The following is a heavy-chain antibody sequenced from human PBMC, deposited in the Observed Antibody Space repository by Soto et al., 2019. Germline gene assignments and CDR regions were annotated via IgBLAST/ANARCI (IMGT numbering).Heavy chain of an antibody. Sequence: EVQLVESGGGLVQPGRSLRLSCAASGFTFADYAMHWARQAPGKGLEWVSGISWNSGTIAYADSVKGRFTISRDNARNSLYLQMNSLRAEDTALYYCAKDGAIAAADYFFDYWGQGSLVTVSS. CDR2: ISWNSGTI. CDR1: GFTFADYA. J-gene: IGHJ4*02. V-gene: IGHV3-9*01. CDR3: AKDGAIAAADYFFDY. D-gene: IGHD6-13*01.